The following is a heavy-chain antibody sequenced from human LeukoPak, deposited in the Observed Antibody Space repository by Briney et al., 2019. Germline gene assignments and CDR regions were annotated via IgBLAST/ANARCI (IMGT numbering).Heavy chain of an antibody. V-gene: IGHV1-8*01. CDR2: MNPNSGNT. CDR1: GYTFTSYD. Sequence: ASVKVSCKASGYTFTSYDINWVRQATGQGLEWMGWMNPNSGNTGYAQKFQGRVTMTKNTSISTAYMELSSLRSEDTAVYYCARMGLRYFDWLLSGMDVWGQGTTVTVSS. J-gene: IGHJ6*02. CDR3: ARMGLRYFDWLLSGMDV. D-gene: IGHD3-9*01.